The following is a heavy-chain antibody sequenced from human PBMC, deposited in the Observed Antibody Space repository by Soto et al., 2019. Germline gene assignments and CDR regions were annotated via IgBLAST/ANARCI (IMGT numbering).Heavy chain of an antibody. CDR1: GASISSGNYY. CDR2: ICYSGAT. J-gene: IGHJ6*02. D-gene: IGHD4-17*01. V-gene: IGHV4-30-4*01. CDR3: ARLRGGIGVYYSGIVS. Sequence: SEPLSLTCTVSGASISSGNYYWTWVRQPPGKGLEWIGYICYSGATYYNRSLKSRLNISIYTSTDQFFLSLTFVTVADSAVYHCARLRGGIGVYYSGIVSWGQGTAVTVAS.